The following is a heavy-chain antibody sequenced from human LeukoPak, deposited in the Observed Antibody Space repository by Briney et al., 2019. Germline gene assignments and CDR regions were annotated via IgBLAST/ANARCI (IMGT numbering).Heavy chain of an antibody. J-gene: IGHJ4*02. V-gene: IGHV4-39*07. CDR3: ARATHFYGSGSYWDY. CDR2: IYYSGNT. Sequence: PSETLSLTCTVSGGSISGSSYYWAWIRQPPGKGLEWIGSIYYSGNTYYNPSLKSRVTISVDTSKNQFSLKLSSVTAADTAVYYCARATHFYGSGSYWDYWGQGTLVTVSS. CDR1: GGSISGSSYY. D-gene: IGHD3-10*01.